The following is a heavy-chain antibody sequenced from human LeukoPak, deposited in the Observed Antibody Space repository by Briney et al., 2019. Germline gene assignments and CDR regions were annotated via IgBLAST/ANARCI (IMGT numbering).Heavy chain of an antibody. Sequence: SETLSLTCAVYGGSFSGYYWSWIRQPPGKGLEWIGEINHSGSTNYNPSLKSRVTISVDTSKNQFSLKLSSVTAADTAVYYCARGSFITMVRGVIIIAHYFDYWGQGTLVTVSS. D-gene: IGHD3-10*01. CDR1: GGSFSGYY. CDR3: ARGSFITMVRGVIIIAHYFDY. V-gene: IGHV4-34*01. J-gene: IGHJ4*02. CDR2: INHSGST.